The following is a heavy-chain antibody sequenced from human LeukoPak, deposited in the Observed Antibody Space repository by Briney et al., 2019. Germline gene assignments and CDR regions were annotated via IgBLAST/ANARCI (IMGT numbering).Heavy chain of an antibody. D-gene: IGHD4-17*01. J-gene: IGHJ3*02. CDR2: IYYGGST. Sequence: SETLSLTCTVSGGSISSSIYYWGWIRQPPGKGLECIGNIYYGGSTYYNPSLKSLVTISVDRSKNQFSLKLSSVTAADTAVYYCARRGYGDYDVFDIWGQGTMVTVSS. V-gene: IGHV4-39*01. CDR1: GGSISSSIYY. CDR3: ARRGYGDYDVFDI.